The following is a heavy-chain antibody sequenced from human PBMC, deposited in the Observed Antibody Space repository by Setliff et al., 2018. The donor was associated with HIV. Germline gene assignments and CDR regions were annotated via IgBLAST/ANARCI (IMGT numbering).Heavy chain of an antibody. D-gene: IGHD1-26*01. J-gene: IGHJ3*02. CDR2: IYPGDSDT. V-gene: IGHV5-51*01. CDR1: GYTFTSYW. Sequence: PGESLKISCKGSGYTFTSYWIGWVRQMPGKGLEWMGIIYPGDSDTRYSPSFQGQVTISADKSISTAYLQWSSLKASDSAMYYCARHDAVGGTPLIHAFDTWGQGTMVTVSS. CDR3: ARHDAVGGTPLIHAFDT.